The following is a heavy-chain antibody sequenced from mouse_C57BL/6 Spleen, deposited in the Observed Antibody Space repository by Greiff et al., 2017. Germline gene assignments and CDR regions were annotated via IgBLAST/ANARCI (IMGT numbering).Heavy chain of an antibody. D-gene: IGHD2-5*01. CDR2: IWSDGST. CDR1: GFSLTGYG. J-gene: IGHJ3*01. V-gene: IGHV2-6*02. Sequence: VQLVESGPGLVAPSQSLSITCTASGFSLTGYGVHWVRQPPGKGLEWLVVIWSDGSTTTNSYLKSRLGISTDNSKSQVFRKMNSLQTDDTAMYYCDTHSNYPFAYWGQGTLVTVSA. CDR3: DTHSNYPFAY.